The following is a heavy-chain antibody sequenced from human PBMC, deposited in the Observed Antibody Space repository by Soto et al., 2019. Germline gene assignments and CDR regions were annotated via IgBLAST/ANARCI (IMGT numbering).Heavy chain of an antibody. CDR2: ISAYNGNT. V-gene: IGHV1-18*01. CDR1: GYTFTNFG. D-gene: IGHD3-16*01. J-gene: IGHJ4*02. Sequence: QVQLVQSGAEVKKPGASVKVSCKASGYTFTNFGISWVRQAPGQGLEWMGWISAYNGNTNYAQKFQGRVTMTPDTFTSTADMEVRSLRFDDTAVYYWARGGIPIDYWGQGTLVTVSS. CDR3: ARGGIPIDY.